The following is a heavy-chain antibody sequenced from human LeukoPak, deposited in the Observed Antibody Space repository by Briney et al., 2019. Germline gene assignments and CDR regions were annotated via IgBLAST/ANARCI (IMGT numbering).Heavy chain of an antibody. D-gene: IGHD2-21*01. CDR1: GVSMSAYQ. J-gene: IGHJ4*02. CDR2: INTKGET. V-gene: IGHV4-4*09. Sequence: SETLSLTCTVSGVSMSAYQWSWVRQSPEKGLEWIGRINTKGETSHNPSLKSRVTTSVDTSKSQFSLRLTSVTAADTAVYYCATSNDAKIAPFDHWGQGAPVTVSS. CDR3: ATSNDAKIAPFDH.